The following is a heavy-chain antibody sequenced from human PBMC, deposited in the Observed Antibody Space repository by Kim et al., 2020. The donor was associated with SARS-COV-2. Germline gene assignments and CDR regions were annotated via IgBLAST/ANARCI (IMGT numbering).Heavy chain of an antibody. J-gene: IGHJ4*02. V-gene: IGHV3-11*01. CDR3: ASNYYDSSGLRV. Sequence: YYANSVKRRFTISRDNAKNSLYRQMNSLRAEDTAVYYCASNYYDSSGLRVWGQGTLVTVSS. D-gene: IGHD3-22*01.